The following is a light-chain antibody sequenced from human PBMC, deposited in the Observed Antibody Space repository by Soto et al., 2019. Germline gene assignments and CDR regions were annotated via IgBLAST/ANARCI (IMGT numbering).Light chain of an antibody. Sequence: EIVMTQSPVTLSVFPWERATLSCRASQSVGATVAWYHQRPGQAPRLLISGASTRATGVPARVSDSGSGTAFTLTIPSLQSDDFGVYYCHQYADWPTTFGQGTRVEI. CDR2: GAS. V-gene: IGKV3-15*01. CDR3: HQYADWPTT. CDR1: QSVGAT. J-gene: IGKJ1*01.